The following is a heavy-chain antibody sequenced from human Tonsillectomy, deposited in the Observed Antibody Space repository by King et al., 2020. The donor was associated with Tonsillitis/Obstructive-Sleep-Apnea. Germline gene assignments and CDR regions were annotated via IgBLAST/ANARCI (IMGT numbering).Heavy chain of an antibody. CDR2: ISYDGGNQ. CDR3: AKDQNPYCSRTNCFSFDY. CDR1: GFTFSSYG. D-gene: IGHD2-2*01. Sequence: VQLVESGGGVVQPGRSLRLSCAASGFTFSSYGMHWVRQAPGKGLEGVAVISYDGGNQYYADCVKGRFTISRDNSKNTLYLQMNSLRAEETAVYYCAKDQNPYCSRTNCFSFDYWGQGTLVTVSS. J-gene: IGHJ4*02. V-gene: IGHV3-30*18.